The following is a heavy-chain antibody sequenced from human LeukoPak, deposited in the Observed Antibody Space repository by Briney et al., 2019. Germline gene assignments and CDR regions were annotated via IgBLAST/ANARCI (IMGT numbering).Heavy chain of an antibody. D-gene: IGHD5-24*01. CDR1: GFPFNMYW. Sequence: GGTLRLSCVASGFPFNMYWMHWVRQAPGRGLVWLSRIQNDGSRTTYADSVKGRFTVSRDNAKNTLYLQMNSLRVEDTAVYYCARDGDGDIDLDYWGQGTLVTVSS. CDR2: IQNDGSRT. CDR3: ARDGDGDIDLDY. J-gene: IGHJ4*02. V-gene: IGHV3-74*03.